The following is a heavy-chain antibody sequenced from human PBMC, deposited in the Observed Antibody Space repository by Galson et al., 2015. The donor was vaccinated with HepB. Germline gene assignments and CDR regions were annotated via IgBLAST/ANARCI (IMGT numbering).Heavy chain of an antibody. CDR1: GFTFSSYA. Sequence: SLRLSCAASGFTFSSYAMSWVRQAPGKGLEWVSAISGSGGSTYYADSVKGRFTISRDNSKNTLYLQMNSLRAEDTAVYYCANLGTVYYYDSSGCRGTREGGYWGQGTLVTVSS. CDR2: ISGSGGST. V-gene: IGHV3-23*01. D-gene: IGHD3-22*01. CDR3: ANLGTVYYYDSSGCRGTREGGY. J-gene: IGHJ4*02.